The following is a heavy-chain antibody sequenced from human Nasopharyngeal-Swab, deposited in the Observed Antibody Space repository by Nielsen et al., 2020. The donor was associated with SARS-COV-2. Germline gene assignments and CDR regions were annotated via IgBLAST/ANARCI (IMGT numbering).Heavy chain of an antibody. CDR3: SYSSSDTGDY. J-gene: IGHJ4*02. CDR1: GYSISSGYY. D-gene: IGHD6-6*01. CDR2: IYHSGST. Sequence: SETLSLTCAVSGYSISSGYYWGWIRQPPGKGLEWIGSIYHSGSTYYNLSLKSRVTISVDTSKNQFSLKLSSVTAADTAVYYCSYSSSDTGDYWGQGTLVTVSS. V-gene: IGHV4-38-2*01.